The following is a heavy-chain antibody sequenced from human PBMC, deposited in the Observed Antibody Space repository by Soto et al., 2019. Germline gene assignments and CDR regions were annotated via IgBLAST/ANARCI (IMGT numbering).Heavy chain of an antibody. CDR3: VRYSRSVGGSYRPDY. CDR2: INSDGSIT. Sequence: GGSLRLSCAASGFTFSSYWMHWVRQVPEKGLVWVSRINSDGSITNYADAVKGRFTISRDNVKNTLYLQMNSLRAEDTAVYYCVRYSRSVGGSYRPDYWGKGTLVTVSS. V-gene: IGHV3-74*01. CDR1: GFTFSSYW. D-gene: IGHD3-16*02. J-gene: IGHJ4*02.